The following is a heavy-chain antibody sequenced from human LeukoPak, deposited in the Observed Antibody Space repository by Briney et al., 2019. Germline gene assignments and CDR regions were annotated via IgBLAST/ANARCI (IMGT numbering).Heavy chain of an antibody. CDR3: ARARGYYYYMDV. CDR1: GYSISSGYY. D-gene: IGHD3-10*01. V-gene: IGHV4-38-2*01. J-gene: IGHJ6*03. Sequence: PSETLSLTCVVSGYSISSGYYWACIRQPPGKGLGLIWSIYHSGSTNYNPSLKSRVTISVDTSKNQFSLNLNSVTAADTAVYYCARARGYYYYMDVWGKGTTVTVSS. CDR2: IYHSGST.